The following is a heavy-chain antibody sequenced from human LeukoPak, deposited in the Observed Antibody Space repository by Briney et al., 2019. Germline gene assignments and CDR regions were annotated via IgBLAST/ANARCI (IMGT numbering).Heavy chain of an antibody. V-gene: IGHV4-59*01. CDR1: GGSISSYY. D-gene: IGHD1-26*01. J-gene: IGHJ3*02. CDR3: ARGLGGSYDDAFDI. Sequence: SETLSLTCTVSGGSISSYYWSWIRQPPGKGLEWIGYIYYSGSTNYNPSLKSRVTISVDTSKNQFSLKLSSVTAADTAVYYCARGLGGSYDDAFDIWGQGTMVTVSS. CDR2: IYYSGST.